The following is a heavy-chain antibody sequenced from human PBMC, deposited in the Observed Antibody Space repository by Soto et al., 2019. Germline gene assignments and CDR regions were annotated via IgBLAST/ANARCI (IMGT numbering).Heavy chain of an antibody. Sequence: GGSVKVSCKASGYTFTGYYMHWVRQAPGQGLEWMGWINPNSGGTNYAQKFQGRVTMTRDTSISTAYMELSRLRSDDTAVYYCARDLMVVAATPPTNWFDPWGQGTLVTVSS. CDR2: INPNSGGT. CDR3: ARDLMVVAATPPTNWFDP. V-gene: IGHV1-2*02. CDR1: GYTFTGYY. D-gene: IGHD2-15*01. J-gene: IGHJ5*02.